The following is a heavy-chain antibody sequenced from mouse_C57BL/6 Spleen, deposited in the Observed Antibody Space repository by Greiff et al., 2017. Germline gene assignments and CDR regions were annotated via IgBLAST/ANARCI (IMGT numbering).Heavy chain of an antibody. D-gene: IGHD2-2*01. CDR2: IYPGDGDT. CDR3: ARGGATMVYFDY. V-gene: IGHV1-80*01. Sequence: QVQLQQSGAELVKPGASVKISCKASGYAFSSYWMNWVKQRPGKGLEWIGQIYPGDGDTNYNGKFKGKATLTADTSSSTAYMQLSSLTSEDSAVYYCARGGATMVYFDYWGQGTTLTVSS. J-gene: IGHJ2*01. CDR1: GYAFSSYW.